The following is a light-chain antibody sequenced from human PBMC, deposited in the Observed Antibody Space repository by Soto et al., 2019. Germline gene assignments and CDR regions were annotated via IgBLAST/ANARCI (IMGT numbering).Light chain of an antibody. Sequence: QSALTQPASVSGSPGQSITISCTGTSSDVGSYNLVSWYQQHPGKAPKLMIYEVSKRPSGVSNRFSGSKSGNTASLIISGLQAEDEADYYCCSYAGSSTWVVFGGGTKLTVL. J-gene: IGLJ2*01. CDR3: CSYAGSSTWVV. CDR1: SSDVGSYNL. CDR2: EVS. V-gene: IGLV2-23*02.